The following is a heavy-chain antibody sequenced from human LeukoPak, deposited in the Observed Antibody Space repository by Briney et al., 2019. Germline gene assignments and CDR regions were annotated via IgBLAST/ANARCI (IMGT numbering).Heavy chain of an antibody. D-gene: IGHD6-13*01. V-gene: IGHV3-53*01. CDR1: GFTVSSNY. Sequence: GGSLRLSCAASGFTVSSNYMSWVRQAPGKGLEWVSVIYSGGSTYYADSVKGRFTISRDNSKNTLYPQMNSLRAEDTAVYYCARDRQQQLVGTSFDIWGQGTRVTVSS. J-gene: IGHJ3*02. CDR3: ARDRQQQLVGTSFDI. CDR2: IYSGGST.